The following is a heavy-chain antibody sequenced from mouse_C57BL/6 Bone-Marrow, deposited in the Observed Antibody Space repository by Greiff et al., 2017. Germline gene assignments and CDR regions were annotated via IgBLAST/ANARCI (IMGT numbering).Heavy chain of an antibody. D-gene: IGHD2-4*01. V-gene: IGHV1-63*01. Sequence: VKVVESGAELVRPGTSVKMSCKASGYTFTNYWIGWAKQRPGHGLEWIGDIYPGGGYTNYNEKFKGKATLTADKSSSTAYMQFSSLTSEDSAIYYCARGDYGDYWGQGTTLTVSS. CDR2: IYPGGGYT. CDR3: ARGDYGDY. J-gene: IGHJ2*01. CDR1: GYTFTNYW.